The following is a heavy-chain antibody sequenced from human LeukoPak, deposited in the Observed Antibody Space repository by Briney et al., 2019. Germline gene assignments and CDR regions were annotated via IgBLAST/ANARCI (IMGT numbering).Heavy chain of an antibody. Sequence: GGSLRLSCAASGFTFSGYSMNWVRQAPGQGLEWISYILSSNTIYYADSVKGRFTISRDSAKNSLYLQMNSLRDEDTAVYYCVRDYNYALDYWGQGTLVTVSS. D-gene: IGHD1-1*01. V-gene: IGHV3-48*02. CDR1: GFTFSGYS. CDR3: VRDYNYALDY. CDR2: ILSSNTI. J-gene: IGHJ4*02.